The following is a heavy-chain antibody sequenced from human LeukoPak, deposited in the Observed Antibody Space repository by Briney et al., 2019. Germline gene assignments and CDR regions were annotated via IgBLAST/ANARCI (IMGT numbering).Heavy chain of an antibody. J-gene: IGHJ6*03. V-gene: IGHV3-30*03. CDR2: ISYDGSNK. D-gene: IGHD3/OR15-3a*01. CDR3: AGVYRNEEGFWTPNNYMDV. CDR1: GFTFSSYG. Sequence: PGGSLRLSCAASGFTFSSYGMHWVRQAPGKGLEWVAVISYDGSNKYYADSVKGRFTISRDNAKNSLYLQMNSLRAEDTAVYHCAGVYRNEEGFWTPNNYMDVWGKGTTVTVSS.